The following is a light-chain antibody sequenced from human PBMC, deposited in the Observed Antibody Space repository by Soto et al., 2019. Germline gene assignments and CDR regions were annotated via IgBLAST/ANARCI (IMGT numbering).Light chain of an antibody. CDR1: QSVTTY. Sequence: EIVLTQSPATLSLSPGERANLSCRASQSVTTYLAWYQQKPGQAPRLLIYDASDRATGIPARFSGSGSGTDFTLTISSLEPEDFAVYYCQQYGSSPLTFGGGTKVDIK. V-gene: IGKV3-11*01. CDR2: DAS. CDR3: QQYGSSPLT. J-gene: IGKJ4*01.